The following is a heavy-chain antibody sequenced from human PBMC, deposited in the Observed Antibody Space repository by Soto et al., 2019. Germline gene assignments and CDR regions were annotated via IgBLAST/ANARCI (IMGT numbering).Heavy chain of an antibody. CDR1: GFICTSYD. Sequence: GGSLRLSCAASGFICTSYDMSWVRQAPGQGLEWVSTILVDGRTFYVDSVKGRFTISRDSSQNTVYLQMNSLTAGDTALYYCAKATTTGGGAFDICGQGTMVTVSS. J-gene: IGHJ3*02. V-gene: IGHV3-23*01. D-gene: IGHD2-8*02. CDR3: AKATTTGGGAFDI. CDR2: ILVDGRT.